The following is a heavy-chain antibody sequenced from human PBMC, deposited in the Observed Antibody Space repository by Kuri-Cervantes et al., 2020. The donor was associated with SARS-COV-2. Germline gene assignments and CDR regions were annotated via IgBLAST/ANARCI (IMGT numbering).Heavy chain of an antibody. CDR3: ARDNYYDSSGYFNY. CDR2: MNPNSGDT. CDR1: GYTFTSYD. Sequence: ASVKVSCKASGYTFTSYDINWVRQATGQGLEWMGWMNPNSGDTGYTQKFQGRVTITRNTSISTAYMELSSLRSDDTAVYYCARDNYYDSSGYFNYWGQGTLVTVSS. V-gene: IGHV1-8*03. D-gene: IGHD3-22*01. J-gene: IGHJ4*02.